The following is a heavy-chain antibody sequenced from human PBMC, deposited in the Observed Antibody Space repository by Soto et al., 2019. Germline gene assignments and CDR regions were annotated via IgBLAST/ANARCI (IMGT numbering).Heavy chain of an antibody. D-gene: IGHD3-16*01. CDR3: SHWGALRRDAFDI. V-gene: IGHV2-5*02. CDR2: IFWDDDK. J-gene: IGHJ3*02. Sequence: QITFKESGPTLVKPTQTLTLTCTFSGFSLTTSGVGVGWIRQPPGKALEWLAIIFWDDDKRYSPSLKSRLTVTKDISRNQVVLTMTDVDPVDTATYYCSHWGALRRDAFDIWGQGTMVTVSS. CDR1: GFSLTTSGVG.